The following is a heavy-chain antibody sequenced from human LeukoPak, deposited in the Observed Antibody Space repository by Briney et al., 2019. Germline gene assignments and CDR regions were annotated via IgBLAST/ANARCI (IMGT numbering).Heavy chain of an antibody. CDR3: ARGLGGVNTLHIVVVPAAMIEDWFDP. V-gene: IGHV1-58*01. CDR2: IVVGSGNT. J-gene: IGHJ5*02. D-gene: IGHD2-2*01. Sequence: GTSVKVSCKASGFTFTSSAVQWVRQARGQRLEWIGWIVVGSGNTNYAQKFQERVTITRDMSTSTAYMELSSLRSEDTAVYYCARGLGGVNTLHIVVVPAAMIEDWFDPWGQGTLVTVSS. CDR1: GFTFTSSA.